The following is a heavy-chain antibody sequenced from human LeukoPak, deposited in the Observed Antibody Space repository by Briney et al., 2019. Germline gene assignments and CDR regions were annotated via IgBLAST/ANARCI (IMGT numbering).Heavy chain of an antibody. J-gene: IGHJ4*02. V-gene: IGHV4-34*01. CDR3: ARERAYGSGRKWGY. CDR2: INHSGST. CDR1: GGSFSGYY. D-gene: IGHD3-10*01. Sequence: PSETLSLTCAVYGGSFSGYYWSWIRQPPGKGLEWIGEINHSGSTNYNPSLKSRVTISVDTSKNQFSLKLSSVTAADTAVYYCARERAYGSGRKWGYWGQGTLVTVSS.